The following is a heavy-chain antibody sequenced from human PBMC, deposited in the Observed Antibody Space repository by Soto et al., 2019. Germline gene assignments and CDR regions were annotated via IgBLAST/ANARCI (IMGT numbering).Heavy chain of an antibody. CDR3: ARKSIYSSGWDYYFDY. Sequence: PGGSLRLSCAASGFTFSSYGMHWVRQAPGKGLEWVAVIWYDGSNKYYADSVKGRFTISRDNSKNTLYLQMNSLRAEDTAVYYCARKSIYSSGWDYYFDYWGQGTLVTVSS. D-gene: IGHD6-19*01. CDR2: IWYDGSNK. V-gene: IGHV3-33*01. CDR1: GFTFSSYG. J-gene: IGHJ4*02.